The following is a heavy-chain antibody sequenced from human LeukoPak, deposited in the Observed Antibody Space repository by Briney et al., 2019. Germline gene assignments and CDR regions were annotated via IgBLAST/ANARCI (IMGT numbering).Heavy chain of an antibody. J-gene: IGHJ4*02. Sequence: ASVKVSCKASGYTFTSYYMHWVRQAPGQGLEWIAIINPSGGSTSYAQKFQGRVTMTRDTSTSTVYMELSSLRSEDTAVYYCARVEVAGKKGGSFDYWGQGTLVTVSS. CDR1: GYTFTSYY. V-gene: IGHV1-46*01. CDR2: INPSGGST. CDR3: ARVEVAGKKGGSFDY. D-gene: IGHD6-19*01.